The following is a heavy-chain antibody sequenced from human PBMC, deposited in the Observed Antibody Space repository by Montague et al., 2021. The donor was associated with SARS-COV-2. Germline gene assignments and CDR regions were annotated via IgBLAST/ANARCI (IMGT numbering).Heavy chain of an antibody. CDR1: GFSLNTSGMC. Sequence: PALVKPTQTLTLTCTFSGFSLNTSGMCVSWIRQPPGKALEWLARIDWDDDKYYSRTLETRVSISTDTAKTQVVLTMTNVDPMDTATYYCARLSGVAPRCYYEGMDVWGQGTAVTVSS. CDR3: ARLSGVAPRCYYEGMDV. CDR2: IDWDDDK. V-gene: IGHV2-70*11. J-gene: IGHJ6*02. D-gene: IGHD7-27*01.